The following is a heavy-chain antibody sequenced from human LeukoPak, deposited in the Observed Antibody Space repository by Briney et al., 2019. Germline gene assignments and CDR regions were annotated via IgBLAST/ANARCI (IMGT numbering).Heavy chain of an antibody. D-gene: IGHD2-8*01. V-gene: IGHV1-18*01. CDR2: ISAQHGQT. CDR3: AGSLGYCTSNVCYLKY. J-gene: IGHJ4*02. Sequence: GASVRVSRKTSGYSENFSGITWVRQVAGQGLEWLGWISAQHGQTEYAPNSQDRVTMTTDTYTSTAYMELRSLRSDDTAVYYCAGSLGYCTSNVCYLKYWGQGTLVTVSS. CDR1: GYSENFSG.